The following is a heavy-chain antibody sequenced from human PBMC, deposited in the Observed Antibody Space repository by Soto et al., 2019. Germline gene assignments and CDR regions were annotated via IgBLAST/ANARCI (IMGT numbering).Heavy chain of an antibody. D-gene: IGHD2-21*02. CDR2: IIPIFGTA. Sequence: SVKVSCKASGGTFSSYAISWVRQAPGQGLEWMGGIIPIFGTANYAQKFQGRVTITADESTSTAYMELSSLRSEDTAVYYCARAYCGGDCYSLGSYFDYWGQGTLVTVS. V-gene: IGHV1-69*13. CDR3: ARAYCGGDCYSLGSYFDY. CDR1: GGTFSSYA. J-gene: IGHJ4*02.